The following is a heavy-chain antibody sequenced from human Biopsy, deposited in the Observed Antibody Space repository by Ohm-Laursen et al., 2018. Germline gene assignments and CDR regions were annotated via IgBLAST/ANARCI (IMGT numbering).Heavy chain of an antibody. J-gene: IGHJ5*01. V-gene: IGHV3-21*01. CDR1: RFPLNGFS. Sequence: RPSRSPPRFPLNGFSMGRGLHRPGSGLGWEASITSGSSYIYYADSVKGRFTISRDNPKNSLYLQMNSLRADDSAVYFCAREQPALSGGGSWFDSWGQGTLVIVSS. CDR2: ITSGSSYI. D-gene: IGHD6-19*01. CDR3: AREQPALSGGGSWFDS.